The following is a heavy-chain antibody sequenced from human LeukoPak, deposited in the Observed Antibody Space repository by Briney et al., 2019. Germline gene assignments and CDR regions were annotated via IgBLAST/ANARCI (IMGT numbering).Heavy chain of an antibody. V-gene: IGHV3-21*01. CDR3: ARSGIAYYSSFYFDL. CDR2: INSGNSNI. Sequence: GGSLRLSCAASGFTFSSYSMNWVRQAPGKGLEWVSSINSGNSNIYYADSVKGRFTISRDNAKNSLYLQMNRLRAEDTAVYYCARSGIAYYSSFYFDLWGRGTLVTVSS. D-gene: IGHD3-10*01. CDR1: GFTFSSYS. J-gene: IGHJ2*01.